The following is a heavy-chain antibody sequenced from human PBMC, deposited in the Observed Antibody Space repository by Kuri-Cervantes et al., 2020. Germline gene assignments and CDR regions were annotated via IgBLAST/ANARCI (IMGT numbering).Heavy chain of an antibody. D-gene: IGHD2-8*02. CDR1: GFAFDDYA. Sequence: GGSLRLSCAASGFAFDDYAMHWVRQAPGKGLEWVSGISWNSGSIGYADSVKGRFTISRDNAKNSLYLQMNSLRAEDTALYYCAKAGYCTGGVCYRTKSGEGAFDTWGQGTMVTVSS. V-gene: IGHV3-9*01. J-gene: IGHJ3*02. CDR3: AKAGYCTGGVCYRTKSGEGAFDT. CDR2: ISWNSGSI.